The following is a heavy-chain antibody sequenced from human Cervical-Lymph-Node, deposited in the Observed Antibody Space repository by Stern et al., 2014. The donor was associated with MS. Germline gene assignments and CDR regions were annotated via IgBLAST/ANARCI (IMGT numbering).Heavy chain of an antibody. D-gene: IGHD5-18*01. CDR3: ARGGGYSLYVDY. CDR1: GGSISSGGYY. V-gene: IGHV4-31*03. J-gene: IGHJ4*02. CDR2: IYCSGST. Sequence: QLQLQESGPGLVKPSQTLSLTCTVSGGSISSGGYYWSWIRQHPGKGLEWIGYIYCSGSTYYNPSLKSRVTISVDTSKNQFSLKLSSVTAADTAVYYCARGGGYSLYVDYWGQGTLVTVSS.